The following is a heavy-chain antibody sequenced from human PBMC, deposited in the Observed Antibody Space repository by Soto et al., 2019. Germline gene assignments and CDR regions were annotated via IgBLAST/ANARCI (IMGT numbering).Heavy chain of an antibody. CDR2: ISAYNGNT. Sequence: QVLLVQSGAEVKKPGASVKVSCKASGYTFNSYGVSWVRQAPGQGLEWMGWISAYNGNTKYSQNLQGRGTMAIATTTSSAYLEVRSLRSDDTAMYYCARYFWSGQLPFYFDQWGQGTLVTVSS. CDR1: GYTFNSYG. J-gene: IGHJ4*02. V-gene: IGHV1-18*01. D-gene: IGHD3-3*01. CDR3: ARYFWSGQLPFYFDQ.